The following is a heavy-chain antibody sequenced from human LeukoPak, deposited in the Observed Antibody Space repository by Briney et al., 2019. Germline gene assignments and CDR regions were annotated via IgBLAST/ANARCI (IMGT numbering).Heavy chain of an antibody. Sequence: GGSLRLSCAASGFTFSSYGMHWVRQAPGKGLEWVAVISYDGSHKYSADSVKGRFTISRDNSKNTLYLQMNSLRAEDTAVYFCSASRPHYGDYYGLDVWGHGTTVTVSS. J-gene: IGHJ6*02. V-gene: IGHV3-30*03. D-gene: IGHD4/OR15-4a*01. CDR3: SASRPHYGDYYGLDV. CDR2: ISYDGSHK. CDR1: GFTFSSYG.